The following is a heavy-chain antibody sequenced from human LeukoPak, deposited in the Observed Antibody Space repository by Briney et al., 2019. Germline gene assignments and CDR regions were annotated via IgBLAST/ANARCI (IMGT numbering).Heavy chain of an antibody. V-gene: IGHV1-46*01. D-gene: IGHD6-13*01. CDR3: VRDGRRIAAAANHFDY. CDR1: RYTFTSYY. CDR2: ISPSGGST. Sequence: ASVKVSCKASRYTFTSYYMHWVRQAPGQGLEWMGIISPSGGSTSYAQKFQGRVTMTSDTSTSTVYMELSSLRSEDTAVYYCVRDGRRIAAAANHFDYWGQGTLVTVSS. J-gene: IGHJ4*02.